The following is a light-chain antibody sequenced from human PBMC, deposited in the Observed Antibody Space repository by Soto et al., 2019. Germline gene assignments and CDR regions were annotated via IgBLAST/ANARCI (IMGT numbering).Light chain of an antibody. CDR2: GAS. CDR1: QSVSSNY. Sequence: DIVLTQSPGTLALSPGERATLSCRASQSVSSNYLAWYQQKPGQAPRLLIYGASNRASGIPDMFSGSGSGTDFTLTISRLEPEDFAVYYCQQYNNWITFGQGTRLEI. CDR3: QQYNNWIT. V-gene: IGKV3-20*01. J-gene: IGKJ5*01.